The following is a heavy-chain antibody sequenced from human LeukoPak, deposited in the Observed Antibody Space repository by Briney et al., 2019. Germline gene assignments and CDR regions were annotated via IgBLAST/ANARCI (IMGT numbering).Heavy chain of an antibody. V-gene: IGHV1-2*02. CDR3: ARESASDYGDLDY. CDR1: GYTFTGYY. CDR2: INPNSGGT. Sequence: ASVKVSCKASGYTFTGYYMHWMRQAPGQGLEWMGWINPNSGGTNYAQKFQGRVTMTRDTSISTAYMELSRLRSDDTAVYYCARESASDYGDLDYWGQGTLVTVSS. J-gene: IGHJ4*02. D-gene: IGHD4-17*01.